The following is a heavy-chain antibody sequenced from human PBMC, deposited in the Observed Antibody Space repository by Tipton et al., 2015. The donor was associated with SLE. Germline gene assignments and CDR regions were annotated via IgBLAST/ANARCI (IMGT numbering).Heavy chain of an antibody. CDR3: ARPSGYDVGY. Sequence: SLRLSCAASGFTFSSYAMHWVRQAPGKGLEWVAVMSYDGSNKYYADSVKGRFTISRDNSKNTLYLQMNSLRAEDTAVYYCARPSGYDVGYWGQGTLVTVSS. J-gene: IGHJ4*02. V-gene: IGHV3-30*04. CDR1: GFTFSSYA. CDR2: MSYDGSNK. D-gene: IGHD5-12*01.